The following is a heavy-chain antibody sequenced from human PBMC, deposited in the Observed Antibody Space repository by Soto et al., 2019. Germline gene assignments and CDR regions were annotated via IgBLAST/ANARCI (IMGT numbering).Heavy chain of an antibody. J-gene: IGHJ4*02. Sequence: ASVKVSCKASGYTFTSYGISWVRQAPGQGLEWMGWISAYNGNTNYAQKLQGRVTMTTDTSTSTAYMELRSLRSDDTAVYYCARDDYYDSSGSNRFDYWGPGTLVTVYS. V-gene: IGHV1-18*01. CDR1: GYTFTSYG. CDR3: ARDDYYDSSGSNRFDY. D-gene: IGHD3-22*01. CDR2: ISAYNGNT.